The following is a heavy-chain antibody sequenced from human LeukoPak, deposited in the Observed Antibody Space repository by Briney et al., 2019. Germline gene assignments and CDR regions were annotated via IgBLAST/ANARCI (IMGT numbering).Heavy chain of an antibody. CDR1: GFTVSSNY. Sequence: GGSLRLSCAASGFTVSSNYMSWVRQAPGKRLEWVSVIYSGGSTYYADSVKGKFTISRHNPKNTLYPQMNSMRAEEMAVYYCATGSTMIRDWGQGTLVTVSS. V-gene: IGHV3-53*04. CDR3: ATGSTMIRD. CDR2: IYSGGST. D-gene: IGHD3-22*01. J-gene: IGHJ4*02.